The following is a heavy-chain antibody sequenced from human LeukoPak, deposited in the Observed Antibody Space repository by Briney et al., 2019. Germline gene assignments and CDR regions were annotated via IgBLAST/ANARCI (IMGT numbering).Heavy chain of an antibody. D-gene: IGHD3-16*02. Sequence: PSETLSLTCTVSGGSISSYYWSWIRQPPGKGLEWIGYTYYSGSTNYNPSLKSRVTISVDTSKNQFSLKLGSVTAADTAVYYCARANPRVGYTDYWGQGTLVTVSS. CDR2: TYYSGST. CDR3: ARANPRVGYTDY. CDR1: GGSISSYY. V-gene: IGHV4-59*01. J-gene: IGHJ4*02.